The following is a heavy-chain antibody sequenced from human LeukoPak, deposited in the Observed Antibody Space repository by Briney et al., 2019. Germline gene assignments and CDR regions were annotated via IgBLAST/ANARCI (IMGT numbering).Heavy chain of an antibody. D-gene: IGHD2-2*01. CDR2: MNANSGNT. J-gene: IGHJ3*02. CDR3: ARHPHTMPNAFDI. CDR1: GYTFTSYD. V-gene: IGHV1-8*02. Sequence: ASAKVSCKASGYTFTSYDINWVRQATGQGLEWMGWMNANSGNTGYAQKFQGRVTMTRNTSISTAYMELSSLRSEDTAVYYCARHPHTMPNAFDIWGQGTMVIVSS.